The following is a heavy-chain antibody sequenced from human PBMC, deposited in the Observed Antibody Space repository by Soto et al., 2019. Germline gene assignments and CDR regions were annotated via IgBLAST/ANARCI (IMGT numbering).Heavy chain of an antibody. V-gene: IGHV1-58*01. D-gene: IGHD3-10*01. CDR2: IVVGSGNT. Sequence: SVKVSCKASGFTFTSSAVQWVRQARGQRLEWIGWIVVGSGNTNYAQKFQERVTITRDMSTSTAYMELSSLRSEDTAVYYCAARLSDRGNYYYYYGMDVWGQGTTVTVSS. J-gene: IGHJ6*02. CDR1: GFTFTSSA. CDR3: AARLSDRGNYYYYYGMDV.